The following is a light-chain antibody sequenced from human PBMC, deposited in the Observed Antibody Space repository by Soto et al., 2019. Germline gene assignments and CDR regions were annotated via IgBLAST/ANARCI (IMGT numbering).Light chain of an antibody. CDR3: QQSYSTPSIT. V-gene: IGKV1-39*01. CDR2: AAS. J-gene: IGKJ5*01. CDR1: QSISSY. Sequence: DIQLTQSQSSLSASVGDRVTITCRASQSISSYLNWYQQKPGKAPKLLIYAASSLQSGVPSRFSGSGSGTDFTLTISSLQPEDFATYYCQQSYSTPSITFGQGTRLEI.